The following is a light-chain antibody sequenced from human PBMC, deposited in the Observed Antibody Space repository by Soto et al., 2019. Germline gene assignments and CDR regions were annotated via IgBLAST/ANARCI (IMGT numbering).Light chain of an antibody. Sequence: DIQMTQSPSTLSASVGDRVTITCRASQSISSWLAWYQQKPGKAPKLLIYKASSLESGVPSRFSGSGSGTEFPSTLRSLQPDDFATYYCQQYNSYSRWTFGPGNKVEIK. CDR3: QQYNSYSRWT. J-gene: IGKJ1*01. CDR2: KAS. CDR1: QSISSW. V-gene: IGKV1-5*03.